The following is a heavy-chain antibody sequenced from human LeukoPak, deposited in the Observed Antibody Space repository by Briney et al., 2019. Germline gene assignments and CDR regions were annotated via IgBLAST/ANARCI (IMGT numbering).Heavy chain of an antibody. D-gene: IGHD3-16*02. Sequence: SETLSLTCAIYGGPFSGYYWSWIRQPPGKGLEWIGEINHSGSTKYNPSLKSRVSMSVYSSKNQFSLKLSSVTAADTAVYYCARGQFYDDIWGRYRPDAFVIWGQGTMVTVSS. CDR2: INHSGST. V-gene: IGHV4-34*01. J-gene: IGHJ3*02. CDR3: ARGQFYDDIWGRYRPDAFVI. CDR1: GGPFSGYY.